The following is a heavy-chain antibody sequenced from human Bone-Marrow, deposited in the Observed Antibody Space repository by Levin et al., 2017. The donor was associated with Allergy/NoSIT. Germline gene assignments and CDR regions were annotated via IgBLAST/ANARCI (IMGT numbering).Heavy chain of an antibody. CDR3: AREQGARGWYTVDF. Sequence: GASVKVSCAASGFTFVNHAMTWVRHAPGKGLEWVSTIRPSSERTYFADSVKGRFTVSRDDSMNMMYLQMNSLRADDAAVYYCAREQGARGWYTVDFWGQGTLVTVSS. CDR2: IRPSSERT. CDR1: GFTFVNHA. V-gene: IGHV3-23*01. D-gene: IGHD6-19*01. J-gene: IGHJ4*02.